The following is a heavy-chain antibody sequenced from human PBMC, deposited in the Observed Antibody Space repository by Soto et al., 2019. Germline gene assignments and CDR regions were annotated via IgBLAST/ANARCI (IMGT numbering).Heavy chain of an antibody. Sequence: GGSLRLSCAASAFASGSSFRDFWMTWVRQGPGKGLEWVASIKPDGSEKYYVDSVKGRFTISRDNAKNTLYLQMNSLRAEDTAVYYCAKDLHYCGGDCYSSLFDYWGQGTLVTVHS. V-gene: IGHV3-7*03. CDR3: AKDLHYCGGDCYSSLFDY. J-gene: IGHJ4*02. CDR1: AFASGSSFRDFW. CDR2: IKPDGSEK. D-gene: IGHD2-21*01.